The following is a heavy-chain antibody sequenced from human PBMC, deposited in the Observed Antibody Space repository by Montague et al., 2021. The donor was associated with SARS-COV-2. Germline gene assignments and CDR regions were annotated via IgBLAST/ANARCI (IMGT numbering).Heavy chain of an antibody. CDR2: IYYRGST. CDR3: ARGRQHINMVVVVVTGGEYYFDF. V-gene: IGHV4-39*01. CDR1: GGSISSSSYY. Sequence: SETLSLTCTVSGGSISSSSYYWAWIRQPPGKGLEWIGSIYYRGSTYYNPSLKSRVFISVDTSKSQLSLTLTSVTAADTAVYYCARGRQHINMVVVVVTGGEYYFDFWGQGTLVAVSS. D-gene: IGHD3-22*01. J-gene: IGHJ4*02.